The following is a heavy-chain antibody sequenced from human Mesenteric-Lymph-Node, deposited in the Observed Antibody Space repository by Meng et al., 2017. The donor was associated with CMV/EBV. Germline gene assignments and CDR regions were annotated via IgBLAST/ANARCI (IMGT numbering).Heavy chain of an antibody. D-gene: IGHD2-2*01. J-gene: IGHJ6*02. V-gene: IGHV1-2*02. CDR1: GYTFTGYY. Sequence: ASVKVSCKASGYTFTGYYMHWVRQATGQGLEWMGWINPNSGGTNYAQKFQGRVTMTRDTSISTAYMELSRLRSDDTAVYYCARGLFSVVVPSYGMDVWGQGTTVTVSS. CDR2: INPNSGGT. CDR3: ARGLFSVVVPSYGMDV.